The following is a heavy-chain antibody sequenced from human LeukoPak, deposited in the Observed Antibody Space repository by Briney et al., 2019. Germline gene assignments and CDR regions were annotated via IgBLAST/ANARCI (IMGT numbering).Heavy chain of an antibody. Sequence: ASVKVSCKASGYTFTSYGISWVRQAPGQGLEWMGWISAYNGNTNYAQKLQGRVTMTTDTSTSTAYMELRSLRSDDTAVYYCARDSLGVAIHDDDYWGQGTLVTVSS. V-gene: IGHV1-18*04. CDR2: ISAYNGNT. D-gene: IGHD3-3*01. CDR1: GYTFTSYG. CDR3: ARDSLGVAIHDDDY. J-gene: IGHJ4*02.